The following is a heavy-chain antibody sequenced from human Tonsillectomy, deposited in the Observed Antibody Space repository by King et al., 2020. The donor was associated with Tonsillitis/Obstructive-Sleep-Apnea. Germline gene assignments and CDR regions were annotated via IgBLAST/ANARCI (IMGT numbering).Heavy chain of an antibody. J-gene: IGHJ4*02. CDR1: GFTFDDYG. D-gene: IGHD2-2*01. CDR3: VKERGRSSSGPARSFDY. Sequence: VQLVESGGGLIQPGRSLRLSCAASGFTFDDYGMHWVRHAPGKGLEWVSGINWNSGNIGYADSVKGRFTISRDNAKNSLHLQMNSLRAEDTAFYYCVKERGRSSSGPARSFDYWGQGTLVTVSS. V-gene: IGHV3-9*01. CDR2: INWNSGNI.